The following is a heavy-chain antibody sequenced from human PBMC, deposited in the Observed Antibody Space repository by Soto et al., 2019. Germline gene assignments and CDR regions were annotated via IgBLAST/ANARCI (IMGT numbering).Heavy chain of an antibody. D-gene: IGHD3-22*01. CDR1: GFTFSSYV. CDR3: AKDLRMIVVVSPFDY. V-gene: IGHV3-30*18. J-gene: IGHJ4*02. CDR2: ISYDGSNK. Sequence: GASLRLSCAASGFTFSSYVMHWVRQAPGKGLEWVAVISYDGSNKYYADSVKGRFTISRDNSKNTLYLQMNSLRAEDTAVYYCAKDLRMIVVVSPFDYWGQGTLVTVSS.